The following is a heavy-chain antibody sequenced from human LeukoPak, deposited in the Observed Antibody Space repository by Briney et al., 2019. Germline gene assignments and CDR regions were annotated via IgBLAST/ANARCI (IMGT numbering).Heavy chain of an antibody. CDR2: INPNSGGT. V-gene: IGHV1-2*02. CDR1: GHTFTGYY. J-gene: IGHJ3*02. Sequence: ASVKVSCKASGHTFTGYYMHWVRQAPGQGLEWMGWINPNSGGTNYAQKFQGRVTMTRDTSISTAYMELSRLRSDDTAVYYCARLRITDYYDSSNRAFDIWGQGTMVTVSS. CDR3: ARLRITDYYDSSNRAFDI. D-gene: IGHD3-22*01.